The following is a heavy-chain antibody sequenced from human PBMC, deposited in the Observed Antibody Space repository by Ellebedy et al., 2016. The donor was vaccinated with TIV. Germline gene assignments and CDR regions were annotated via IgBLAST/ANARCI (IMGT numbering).Heavy chain of an antibody. J-gene: IGHJ6*02. D-gene: IGHD2-2*01. CDR1: GGTFSNYA. CDR3: ARGTSSPRNYYGMDV. V-gene: IGHV1-69*13. Sequence: SVKVSCXASGGTFSNYAISWVRQAPGQGLEWMGGIIPIFGTANYAQKIQGRVTITADESTSTAYMELSSLRSEDTAVYYCARGTSSPRNYYGMDVWGQGTTVTVSS. CDR2: IIPIFGTA.